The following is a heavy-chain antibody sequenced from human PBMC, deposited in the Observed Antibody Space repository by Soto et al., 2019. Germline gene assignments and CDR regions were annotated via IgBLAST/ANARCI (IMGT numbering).Heavy chain of an antibody. Sequence: ASETLSLTCAVYGGSFSGYYWSWIRQPPGKGLEWIGEINHSGSTNYNPSLKSRVTISVDTSKNQFSLKLSSVTAADTAVYYCVREGNVEMATILGFDYWGQGTLVTVSS. CDR2: INHSGST. D-gene: IGHD5-12*01. V-gene: IGHV4-34*01. CDR1: GGSFSGYY. J-gene: IGHJ4*02. CDR3: VREGNVEMATILGFDY.